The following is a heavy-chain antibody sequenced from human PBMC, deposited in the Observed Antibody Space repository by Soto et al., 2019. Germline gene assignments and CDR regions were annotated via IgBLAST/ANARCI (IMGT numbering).Heavy chain of an antibody. CDR2: ISSSSSYI. CDR1: GFTFSSYS. D-gene: IGHD1-26*01. V-gene: IGHV3-21*01. J-gene: IGHJ4*02. Sequence: EVQLVESGGGLVKPGGSLRLSCAASGFTFSSYSMNWVRQAPGKGLEWVSSISSSSSYIYYADSVKGRFTISRDNAKNSLYLQMNSLGDEDTAVYYGARDQGVGANLFWGQGALVTVSS. CDR3: ARDQGVGANLF.